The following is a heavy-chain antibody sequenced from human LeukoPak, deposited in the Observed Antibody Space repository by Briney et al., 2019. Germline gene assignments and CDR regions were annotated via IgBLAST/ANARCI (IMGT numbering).Heavy chain of an antibody. CDR2: IKQDGSEK. J-gene: IGHJ4*02. CDR1: GFTFSSYW. D-gene: IGHD3-3*01. CDR3: ARDRYITIFGVVKTFGY. V-gene: IGHV3-7*01. Sequence: RGSLRLSCAASGFTFSSYWMSWVRQAPGKGLEWVANIKQDGSEKYYMDSGKGRFTVSRDNAKNSLYLQMNSLRAEDTAVYYCARDRYITIFGVVKTFGYWGQGTLVTVSS.